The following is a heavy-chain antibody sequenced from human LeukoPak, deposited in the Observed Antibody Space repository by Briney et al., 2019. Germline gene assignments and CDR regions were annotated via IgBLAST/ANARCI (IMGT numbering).Heavy chain of an antibody. CDR2: IYYSGST. D-gene: IGHD6-13*01. J-gene: IGHJ6*03. V-gene: IGHV4-39*01. CDR1: GGSISSSSYY. CDR3: ARRYSSSWGQKNYYYYYMDV. Sequence: SETLSLTCTVSGGSISSSSYYWGWGRQPPGTGLEWVGSIYYSGSTYYNPSIKRRVTISVDTSKNQFSLKGSSVTAADTAVYYCARRYSSSWGQKNYYYYYMDVWGKGTTVTISS.